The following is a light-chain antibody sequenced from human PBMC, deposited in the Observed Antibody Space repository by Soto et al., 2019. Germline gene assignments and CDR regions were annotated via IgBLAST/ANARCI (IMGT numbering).Light chain of an antibody. Sequence: EIVMTQSPATLSVSPGERATLSCMSSQSVRSKLAWYQKKPGQAPRLLFYGASTRATDIPDRFSGSGSGTDFTLTISRLEPEDFAAYYCQQYGSSPPITFGQGTRLEIK. V-gene: IGKV3-20*01. CDR2: GAS. CDR3: QQYGSSPPIT. CDR1: QSVRSK. J-gene: IGKJ5*01.